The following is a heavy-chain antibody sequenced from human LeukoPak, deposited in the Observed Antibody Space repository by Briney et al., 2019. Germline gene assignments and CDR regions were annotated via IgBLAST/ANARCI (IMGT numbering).Heavy chain of an antibody. CDR2: IAFDGNKK. J-gene: IGHJ4*02. CDR3: ARDDSDVDMAAAICREGDYFDS. V-gene: IGHV3-30*04. D-gene: IGHD5-12*01. Sequence: PGGSLRLSCAASGFTFSRYAMHWLRQAPGKWPEWVAVIAFDGNKKYYADSVKGRFTISRDNSRNTLFLQMNSLRAGDSAVYFCARDDSDVDMAAAICREGDYFDSWGQGTLVTVSS. CDR1: GFTFSRYA.